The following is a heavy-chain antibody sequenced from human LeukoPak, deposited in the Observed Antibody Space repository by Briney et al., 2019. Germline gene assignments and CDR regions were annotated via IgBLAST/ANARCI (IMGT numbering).Heavy chain of an antibody. J-gene: IGHJ4*02. CDR3: ARTGYGQLPTYYFDY. CDR2: IYPGDSDT. D-gene: IGHD2-2*01. CDR1: GYSFTSYW. V-gene: IGHV5-51*01. Sequence: GESLKIPCKGSGYSFTSYWIGWVRQMPGKGLEWMGIIYPGDSDTRYSPSFQGQVTISADKSISTAYLQWSSLKASDTAMYYCARTGYGQLPTYYFDYWGQGTLVTVSS.